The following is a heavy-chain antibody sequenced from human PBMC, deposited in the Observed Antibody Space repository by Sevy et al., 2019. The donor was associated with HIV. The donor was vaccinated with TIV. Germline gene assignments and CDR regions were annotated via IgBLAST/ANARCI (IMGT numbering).Heavy chain of an antibody. CDR2: INTSTGNP. D-gene: IGHD3-10*01. CDR1: GYTLIAYA. Sequence: ASVKVSCKASGYTLIAYAMNWVRQAPGQGLEWMGWINTSTGNPTYAQDFTGRFVFSLDTSVSTAYLQISSLKAEDTAVYYCARDITMVRGVPRWFDPWGQGTLVTVSS. V-gene: IGHV7-4-1*02. CDR3: ARDITMVRGVPRWFDP. J-gene: IGHJ5*02.